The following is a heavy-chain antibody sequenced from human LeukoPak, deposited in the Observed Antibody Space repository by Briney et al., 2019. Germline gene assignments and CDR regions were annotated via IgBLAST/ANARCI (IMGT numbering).Heavy chain of an antibody. Sequence: GGSLRLSCAASGFTFSSYWMSWVRQAPGKGLEWVANIKQDGSEKYYVDSVKGRFTISRDNAKNALYLQMNSLRVEDAAVYYCARDELSGSVVDYWGQGTLVTVSS. D-gene: IGHD1-26*01. J-gene: IGHJ4*02. CDR2: IKQDGSEK. V-gene: IGHV3-7*01. CDR3: ARDELSGSVVDY. CDR1: GFTFSSYW.